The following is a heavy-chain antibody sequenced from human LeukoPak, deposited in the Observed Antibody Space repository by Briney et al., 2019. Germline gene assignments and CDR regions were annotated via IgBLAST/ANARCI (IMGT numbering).Heavy chain of an antibody. J-gene: IGHJ4*02. CDR1: GFTFSSYA. Sequence: GGSLRLSCAASGFTFSSYAMHWVRQAPGKGLEWVAVISYDGSNKYYADSVEGRFTISRDNSKNTLYLQMNSLRAEDTAVYYCARDFLRELRSEDYWGQGTLVTVSS. V-gene: IGHV3-30*04. CDR2: ISYDGSNK. CDR3: ARDFLRELRSEDY. D-gene: IGHD1-7*01.